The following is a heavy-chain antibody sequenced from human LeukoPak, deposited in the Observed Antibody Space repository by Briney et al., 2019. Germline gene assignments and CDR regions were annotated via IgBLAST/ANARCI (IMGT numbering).Heavy chain of an antibody. CDR3: GTDHPMYGSGIHS. J-gene: IGHJ4*02. CDR2: FDPEYGET. Sequence: ASVKVSCKASGFTFTSSAMQWVRQAPGKGLEWMGGFDPEYGETIYAQRFQGRVTMTEDTDTAYMELSSLRSEDTAVYYCGTDHPMYGSGIHSWGQGTLVTVSS. D-gene: IGHD3-10*01. CDR1: GFTFTSSA. V-gene: IGHV1-24*01.